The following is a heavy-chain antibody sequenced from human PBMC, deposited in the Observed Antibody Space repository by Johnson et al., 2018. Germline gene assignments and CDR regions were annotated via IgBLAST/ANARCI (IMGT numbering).Heavy chain of an antibody. Sequence: QVQLQQWGAGLLKXSETXSLXCAVYGGSFSGYYWSWIRQPPGKGLEWIGEINHRGSTNYNPSLKSRVTISLDTSKNQFSLKLSSMTAADTAVYYCARGRDYSKYVWGGRGAFDIWGQGTTVTVSS. CDR1: GGSFSGYY. J-gene: IGHJ3*02. D-gene: IGHD4-11*01. V-gene: IGHV4-34*01. CDR2: INHRGST. CDR3: ARGRDYSKYVWGGRGAFDI.